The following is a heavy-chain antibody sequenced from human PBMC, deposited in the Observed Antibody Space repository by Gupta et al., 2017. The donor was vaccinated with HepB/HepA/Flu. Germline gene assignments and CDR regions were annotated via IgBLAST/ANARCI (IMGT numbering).Heavy chain of an antibody. CDR2: IYYSGST. J-gene: IGHJ5*02. V-gene: IGHV4-39*01. D-gene: IGHD1-26*01. CDR1: GGSISSSSYD. CDR3: ARHSGLADGIVGARWFDP. Sequence: QLQLQESGPGLVKPSETLSLTCTVSGGSISSSSYDWGWIRQPPGKGLEWIGRIYYSGSTYYNPSLKSRVTISVDTSKNQFSLKLSSVTAADTAVYYCARHSGLADGIVGARWFDPWGQGTLVTVSS.